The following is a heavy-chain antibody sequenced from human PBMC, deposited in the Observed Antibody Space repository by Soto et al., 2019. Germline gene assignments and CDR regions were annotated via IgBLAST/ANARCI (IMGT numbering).Heavy chain of an antibody. Sequence: EVQLVESGGGLVQPGGSLRLSCAASGFTFSSYSMNWVRQAPGKGLEWVSDISSSSSTIYYADSVKGRFTISRDNAKNSLYLQMNSRRDADTAVYYCARVFYSVAGTGGLDYWGQGTRVTVSS. CDR3: ARVFYSVAGTGGLDY. D-gene: IGHD6-19*01. CDR2: ISSSSSTI. V-gene: IGHV3-48*02. J-gene: IGHJ4*02. CDR1: GFTFSSYS.